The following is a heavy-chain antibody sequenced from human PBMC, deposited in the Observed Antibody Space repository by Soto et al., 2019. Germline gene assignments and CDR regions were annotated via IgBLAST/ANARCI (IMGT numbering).Heavy chain of an antibody. CDR3: ARDAGYRNGVSV. CDR1: GFTVSSDY. CDR2: IYSGGTT. Sequence: EVQVVESGGGLVQPGGSLRLSCAASGFTVSSDYMSWVRQSPGKWLEWVSVIYSGGTTYYADSVKGRFTISRDNSKNTLYIPMNRLRAEDTAVYYCARDAGYRNGVSVWGQGTTVTVSS. V-gene: IGHV3-66*01. J-gene: IGHJ6*02. D-gene: IGHD5-12*01.